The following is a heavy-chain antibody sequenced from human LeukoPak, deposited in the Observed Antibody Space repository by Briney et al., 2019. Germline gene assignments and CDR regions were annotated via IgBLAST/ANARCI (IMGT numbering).Heavy chain of an antibody. J-gene: IGHJ4*02. Sequence: VKPGGSLRLSCAASGFTFSNAWMAWVRQAPGKGLVFVGRIRNKSDGGTADSADPLKGRFTISRDDSTNTLYLQMNSLETEDTAVYYCTTWGGSFSRYWGQGTLVAVSS. CDR3: TTWGGSFSRY. CDR1: GFTFSNAW. V-gene: IGHV3-15*01. CDR2: IRNKSDGGTA. D-gene: IGHD1-26*01.